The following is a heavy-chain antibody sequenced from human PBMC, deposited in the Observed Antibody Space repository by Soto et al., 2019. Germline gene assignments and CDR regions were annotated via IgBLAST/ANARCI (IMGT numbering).Heavy chain of an antibody. D-gene: IGHD5-18*01. J-gene: IGHJ6*02. Sequence: GASVKVSCKASGYTFTGYAMHWVRQAPGQRLEWMGWINAGNGNTKYSQKFQGRVTITRDTSASTAYMELSSLRSEDTAVYYCASRGYSYGYDYYYYYGMDVWGQGTTVTVSS. CDR1: GYTFTGYA. CDR3: ASRGYSYGYDYYYYYGMDV. V-gene: IGHV1-3*01. CDR2: INAGNGNT.